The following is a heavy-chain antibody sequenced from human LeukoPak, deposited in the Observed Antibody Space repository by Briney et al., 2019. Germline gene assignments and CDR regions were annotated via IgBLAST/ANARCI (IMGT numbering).Heavy chain of an antibody. D-gene: IGHD6-19*01. V-gene: IGHV4-34*01. J-gene: IGHJ4*02. CDR3: ASDRTGIAVTGTLDY. CDR1: GFTFSSYG. Sequence: GALRLCCAASGFTFSSYGMSWVRHAPGKGLEWIGEINHSGSTNYNPSPKSRVTISVDTSKNQFSLKLSSVTAADTAVYYCASDRTGIAVTGTLDYWGQGTLVTVSS. CDR2: INHSGST.